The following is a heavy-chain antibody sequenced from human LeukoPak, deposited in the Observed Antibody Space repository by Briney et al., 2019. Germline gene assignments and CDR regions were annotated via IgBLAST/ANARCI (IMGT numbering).Heavy chain of an antibody. D-gene: IGHD3-22*01. Sequence: ASVKVSCKASGYTFTSYYMYWVRQATGQGLEWMGIINPSGGRTSYAQKFQGRVTMTRDMSTSTVYMELSSLRSEDTAVYYCARGGHVRVYDNSYYGHYWGQGTLLTVSS. V-gene: IGHV1-46*01. CDR1: GYTFTSYY. CDR3: ARGGHVRVYDNSYYGHY. CDR2: INPSGGRT. J-gene: IGHJ4*02.